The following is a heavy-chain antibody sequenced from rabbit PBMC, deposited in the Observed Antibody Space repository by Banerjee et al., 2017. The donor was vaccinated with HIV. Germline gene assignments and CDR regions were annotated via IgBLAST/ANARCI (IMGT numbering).Heavy chain of an antibody. CDR2: IYNGDGST. V-gene: IGHV1S45*01. J-gene: IGHJ4*01. CDR3: ARNAGSSGFAFNL. D-gene: IGHD8-1*01. Sequence: QEQLEESGGDLVKPGGTLTLTCKASGFSFSSNYWICWVRQAPGKGLEWIACIYNGDGSTDYASWVNGRFSISKTSSTTVTLQMTSLTAADTATYFCARNAGSSGFAFNLWGPGTLVTVS. CDR1: GFSFSSNYW.